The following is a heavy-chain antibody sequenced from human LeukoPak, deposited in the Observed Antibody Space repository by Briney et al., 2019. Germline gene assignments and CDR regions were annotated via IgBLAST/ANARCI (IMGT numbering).Heavy chain of an antibody. CDR2: ISPGGDDI. Sequence: GGSLRLSCAASGFTFSDYYMSWIRQAPGAGLEWVSYISPGGDDIYYADSVKGRFTISRDNAKNSLYLQMNSLRDDDTAVYFCARESPVAAVGRSWFDPWGQGTLVTVSS. D-gene: IGHD6-13*01. J-gene: IGHJ5*02. CDR3: ARESPVAAVGRSWFDP. V-gene: IGHV3-11*01. CDR1: GFTFSDYY.